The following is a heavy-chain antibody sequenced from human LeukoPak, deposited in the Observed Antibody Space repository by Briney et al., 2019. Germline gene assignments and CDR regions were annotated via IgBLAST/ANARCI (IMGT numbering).Heavy chain of an antibody. CDR3: AREGCSTTSCCVIGDDKWFDP. Sequence: GASVKVSCKASGYTFTSYGISWVRQAPGQGLEWMGWISAYNGNTNYAQKLQGRVTMTTDTSTSTAYMELRSLRSDDTAVYYCAREGCSTTSCCVIGDDKWFDPWGQGTLVTVSS. CDR1: GYTFTSYG. J-gene: IGHJ5*02. V-gene: IGHV1-18*01. D-gene: IGHD2-2*01. CDR2: ISAYNGNT.